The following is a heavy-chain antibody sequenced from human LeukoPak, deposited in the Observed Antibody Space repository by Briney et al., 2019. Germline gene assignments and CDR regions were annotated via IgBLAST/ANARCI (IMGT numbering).Heavy chain of an antibody. Sequence: GGSLRLSCAASGFTFSSYAMSWVRQAPGKGLEWVSAISGRDGSTYYAGSVKGRFTISRDNSKNTLYLQMNSLRGEDTAVYYCAKDDRWLQFCCWGQGTLVTVSA. J-gene: IGHJ4*02. V-gene: IGHV3-23*01. CDR3: AKDDRWLQFCC. D-gene: IGHD5-24*01. CDR2: ISGRDGST. CDR1: GFTFSSYA.